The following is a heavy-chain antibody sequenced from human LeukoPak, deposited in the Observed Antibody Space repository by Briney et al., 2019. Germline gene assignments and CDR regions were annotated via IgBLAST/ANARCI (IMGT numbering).Heavy chain of an antibody. CDR3: ARGLAAAGYYYYYYMDV. Sequence: ASVKVSCEASGYTFTSYDINWVRQATGQGLEWMGWMNPNSGNTGYAQKFQGRVTMTRNTSISTAYMELSSLRSEDTAVYYCARGLAAAGYYYYYYMDVWGKGTTVTISS. CDR1: GYTFTSYD. V-gene: IGHV1-8*01. J-gene: IGHJ6*03. CDR2: MNPNSGNT. D-gene: IGHD6-13*01.